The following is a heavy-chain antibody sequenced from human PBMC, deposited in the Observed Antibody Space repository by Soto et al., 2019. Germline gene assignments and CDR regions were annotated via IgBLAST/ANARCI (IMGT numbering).Heavy chain of an antibody. CDR1: GVTFSSYA. D-gene: IGHD1-26*01. V-gene: IGHV1-69*01. CDR3: AREGGATWAGYYGMDV. J-gene: IGHJ6*02. Sequence: QVQLVQSGAEVKKPGASVKVSCKASGVTFSSYAISWVRQAPGKGLEWMGGIIPIFGTANYAQKFQGRVTITADEPTSTAYLESSSLRYEDTAVYYCAREGGATWAGYYGMDVLGQGTTVTVSS. CDR2: IIPIFGTA.